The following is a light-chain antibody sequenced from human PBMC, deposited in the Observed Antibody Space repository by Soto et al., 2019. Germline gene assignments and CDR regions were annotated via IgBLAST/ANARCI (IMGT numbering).Light chain of an antibody. CDR3: SSYTTSSSHV. CDR2: DVT. Sequence: QAVLTQPASVSGSPGQSITISGTVTSSDVGGYIYASWYQQHPGKAPKLMIYDVTSRPSGVSYRFSGSKSGNTASLTISGLQAEDEADYYCSSYTTSSSHVFGTGTKV. V-gene: IGLV2-14*01. J-gene: IGLJ1*01. CDR1: SSDVGGYIY.